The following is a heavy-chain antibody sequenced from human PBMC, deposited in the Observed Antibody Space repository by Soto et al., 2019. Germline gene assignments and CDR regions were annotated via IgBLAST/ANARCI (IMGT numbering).Heavy chain of an antibody. CDR1: GGTFSSYA. J-gene: IGHJ6*03. V-gene: IGHV1-69*13. CDR2: IIPIFGTA. Sequence: ASVKVSCKASGGTFSSYAISWVRQAPGQGLEWMGGIIPIFGTANYAQKFQGRVTITADESTSTAYMELSSLRSEDTAVYYCARDRPQQLVLDNYYYMDVWGKGTTVTVSS. CDR3: ARDRPQQLVLDNYYYMDV. D-gene: IGHD6-13*01.